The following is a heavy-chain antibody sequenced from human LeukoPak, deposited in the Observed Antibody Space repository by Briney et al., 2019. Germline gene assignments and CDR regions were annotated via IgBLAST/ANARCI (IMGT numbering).Heavy chain of an antibody. D-gene: IGHD1-1*01. CDR1: GFTFSSYS. J-gene: IGHJ4*02. CDR2: ISPTGGAI. Sequence: GGSLTLSCAASGFTFSSYSMSWVRQAPGRGLEWVSSISPTGGAIFYADSLRGRFTISRDNAKNSLYLQMNSLRAEDTALYFCASGIRERGFDYWGQGTLVTVSS. CDR3: ASGIRERGFDY. V-gene: IGHV3-21*01.